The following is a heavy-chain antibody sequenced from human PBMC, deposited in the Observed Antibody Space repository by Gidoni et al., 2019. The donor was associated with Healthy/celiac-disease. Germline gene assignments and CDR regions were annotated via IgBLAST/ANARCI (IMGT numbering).Heavy chain of an antibody. D-gene: IGHD6-19*01. CDR3: ATRIAVAGTHELQPNRKYYYYYYGMDV. CDR2: IIPIFGTA. J-gene: IGHJ6*02. Sequence: QVQLVQSGAEVKKPGSSVKVSCKASGGTFSSYAISWVRQAPGQGLEWLGGIIPIFGTANYAQKFQVRVTITADESTSTAYMELSSLRSEDTAVYYCATRIAVAGTHELQPNRKYYYYYYGMDVWGQGTTVTVSS. V-gene: IGHV1-69*01. CDR1: GGTFSSYA.